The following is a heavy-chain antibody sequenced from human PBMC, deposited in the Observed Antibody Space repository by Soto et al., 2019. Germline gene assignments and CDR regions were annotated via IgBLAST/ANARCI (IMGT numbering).Heavy chain of an antibody. J-gene: IGHJ4*02. V-gene: IGHV4-39*01. Sequence: ASETLSLTCTVSGGSISSSSYYWGWIRQPPGKGLEWIGSIYYSGSTYYNPSLKSRVTISVDTSKNQFSLKLSSVTAADTAVYYCATSIAAFFDYWGQGTLVTVSS. CDR2: IYYSGST. CDR3: ATSIAAFFDY. CDR1: GGSISSSSYY. D-gene: IGHD6-6*01.